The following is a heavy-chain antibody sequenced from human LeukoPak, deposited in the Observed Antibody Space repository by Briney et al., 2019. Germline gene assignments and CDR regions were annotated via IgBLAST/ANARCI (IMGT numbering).Heavy chain of an antibody. J-gene: IGHJ4*02. CDR3: ARAGSSSRWVNDY. CDR2: INPNSGGT. V-gene: IGHV1-2*02. Sequence: ASVKVSCKASGYTFTGYYMHWVRQAPGQGLEWMGWINPNSGGTNYAQKFQGRFTMTRDTSINTAYMELSRLTSDDTAVYYWARAGSSSRWVNDYWGQGTLVTVSS. CDR1: GYTFTGYY. D-gene: IGHD6-13*01.